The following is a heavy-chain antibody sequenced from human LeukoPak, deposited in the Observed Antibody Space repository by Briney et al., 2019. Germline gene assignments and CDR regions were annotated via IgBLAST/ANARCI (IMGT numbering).Heavy chain of an antibody. CDR3: ARSLNDGAVAGSFGVDY. D-gene: IGHD6-19*01. CDR1: GYTFTSYG. Sequence: ASVKVSCKASGYTFTSYGISWVRQAPGQGLEWMGWISAYNGNTKYAQKFQDRVTMTTDTSTSTAYMELRSLRSDDTAVYYCARSLNDGAVAGSFGVDYWGQGTLVTVSS. CDR2: ISAYNGNT. J-gene: IGHJ4*02. V-gene: IGHV1-18*01.